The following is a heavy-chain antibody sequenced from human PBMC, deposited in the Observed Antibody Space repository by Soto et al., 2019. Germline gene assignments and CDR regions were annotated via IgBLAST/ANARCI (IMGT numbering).Heavy chain of an antibody. CDR1: GGSISSSSYY. D-gene: IGHD1-20*01. Sequence: TSETLSHTCTVSGGSISSSSYYWGWIRQPPGKWLEWIGSIYYSGSTYYNPSLKSRVTISVDTSKNQFSLKLSSVTAADTAVYYCARRAVGAVTGSLANWFDPWGQGILVT. V-gene: IGHV4-39*07. CDR3: ARRAVGAVTGSLANWFDP. J-gene: IGHJ5*02. CDR2: IYYSGST.